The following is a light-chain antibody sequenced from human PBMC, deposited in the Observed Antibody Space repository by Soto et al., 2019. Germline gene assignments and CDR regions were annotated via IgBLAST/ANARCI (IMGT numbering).Light chain of an antibody. J-gene: IGLJ2*01. Sequence: QSVLTQPPSVSGAPGQRVTISCAGNTSNIGAGYDVHWYQQFPGTAPRLVIHANTNRPSGVPVRFSGSKSGTSASLAITGFQAEDEADYHCHSYEIKRSSPFFGGGTKPTVL. CDR1: TSNIGAGYD. CDR2: ANT. CDR3: HSYEIKRSSPF. V-gene: IGLV1-40*01.